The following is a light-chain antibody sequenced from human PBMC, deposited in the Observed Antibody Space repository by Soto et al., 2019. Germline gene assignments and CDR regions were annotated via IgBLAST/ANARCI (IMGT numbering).Light chain of an antibody. CDR2: GAS. CDR1: QSVSSN. J-gene: IGKJ4*01. CDR3: QQYNNWPPVLT. Sequence: EIVMTQSPATLSASPGERATLSCRASQSVSSNLAWYQQKPGQAPRLLIYGASIRATGIPARFSGSGSGTEFTLPISSLQSEDFAVYYCQQYNNWPPVLTFGGGTKVEIK. V-gene: IGKV3D-15*01.